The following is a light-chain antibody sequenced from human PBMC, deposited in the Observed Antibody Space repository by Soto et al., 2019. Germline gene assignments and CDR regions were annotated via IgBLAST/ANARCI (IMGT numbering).Light chain of an antibody. Sequence: QSALTQPASVSGSPGQSITISCTGTSSDIGAYNYVSWYQQHPGKAPKLMIYDVTKRPSGVSDRFSGSKSGNTASLTISGLQTEDEADYYCSSYTSSRPYVFGPGTKLTVL. CDR2: DVT. V-gene: IGLV2-14*01. CDR1: SSDIGAYNY. J-gene: IGLJ1*01. CDR3: SSYTSSRPYV.